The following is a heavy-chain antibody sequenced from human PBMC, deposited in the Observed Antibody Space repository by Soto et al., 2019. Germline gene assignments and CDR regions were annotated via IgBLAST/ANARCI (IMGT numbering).Heavy chain of an antibody. J-gene: IGHJ3*02. CDR3: AKDLIAGKGLCEPFDM. CDR2: LVGSGGDK. V-gene: IGHV3-23*01. CDR1: GFSFSAYA. Sequence: EVQLLESGGGLVQPGGSLRLSCAASGFSFSAYAMNWVRQAPGKGLQWVSGLVGSGGDKNYADSVRGRFTVSRDNSKNTLYLQMNSLRDEDTAVYYGAKDLIAGKGLCEPFDMWGRGTTVTVSS. D-gene: IGHD3-10*02.